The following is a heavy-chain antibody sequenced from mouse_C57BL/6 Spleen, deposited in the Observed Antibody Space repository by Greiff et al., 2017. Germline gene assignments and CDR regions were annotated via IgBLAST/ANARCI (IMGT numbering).Heavy chain of an antibody. CDR1: GYTFTDYN. V-gene: IGHV1-18*01. J-gene: IGHJ1*03. CDR2: INPNNGGT. Sequence: EVKLVESGPELVKPGASVKIPCKASGYTFTDYNMDWVKQSHGKSLEWIGDINPNNGGTIYNQKFKGKATLTVDKSSSTAYMELRSLTSEDTAVYYCARRLGRFLNSYWYFDVWGTGTTVTVSS. D-gene: IGHD4-1*01. CDR3: ARRLGRFLNSYWYFDV.